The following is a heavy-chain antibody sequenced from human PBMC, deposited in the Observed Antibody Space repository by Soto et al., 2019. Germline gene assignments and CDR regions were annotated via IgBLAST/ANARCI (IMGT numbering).Heavy chain of an antibody. CDR2: ISAYNGNT. Sequence: QVQLVQSGAEVKKPWASVKVSCKASGYTFTSYGISWVRQAPGQGLEWMGWISAYNGNTNYAQKLQGRVTMTTDTSTSTAYMELRSLRSDDTTVYYCARWGIADYDFWSELNYYYYGMDVWGQGTTVTVSS. CDR3: ARWGIADYDFWSELNYYYYGMDV. CDR1: GYTFTSYG. V-gene: IGHV1-18*04. D-gene: IGHD3-3*01. J-gene: IGHJ6*02.